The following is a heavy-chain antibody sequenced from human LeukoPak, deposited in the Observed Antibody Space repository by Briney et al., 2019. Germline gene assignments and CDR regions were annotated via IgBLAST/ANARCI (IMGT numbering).Heavy chain of an antibody. D-gene: IGHD5-24*01. Sequence: PSETLSLTCTVSGDSLNNYYWSWFRQPPGKGLEWIAYMYYSGGSSYNPPLKSRLTISVDTSKNQFSLKVTSVTAADTAVYYCARLKGYNYGYPDYWGQGTLVTVSS. CDR1: GDSLNNYY. V-gene: IGHV4-59*01. CDR3: ARLKGYNYGYPDY. CDR2: MYYSGGS. J-gene: IGHJ4*02.